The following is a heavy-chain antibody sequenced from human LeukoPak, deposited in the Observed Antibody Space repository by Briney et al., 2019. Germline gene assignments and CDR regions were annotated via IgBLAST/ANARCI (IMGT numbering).Heavy chain of an antibody. V-gene: IGHV4-59*01. CDR1: GASISSSY. Sequence: SETLSLTCTVSGASISSSYWSWIRQPPGKALEFIGYIYYYGSTNYNPSLKSRVTISLDTSKSHFSLNLSSVTAADTAVYCCAKVASGYPQDYYMDVWGKGTTVTVSS. J-gene: IGHJ6*03. CDR2: IYYYGST. D-gene: IGHD3-22*01. CDR3: AKVASGYPQDYYMDV.